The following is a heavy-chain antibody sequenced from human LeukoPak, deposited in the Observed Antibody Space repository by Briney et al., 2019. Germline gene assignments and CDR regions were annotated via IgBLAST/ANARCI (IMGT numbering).Heavy chain of an antibody. CDR1: GFTFSNYY. CDR3: AADITGYFDY. CDR2: ISGSGGVI. V-gene: IGHV3-11*01. Sequence: PGGSLRLSCEASGFTFSNYYMTWVRQAPGRGLESLSYISGSGGVIYYADSVKGRFTTSRDNAKNSLYLQMNSLRAEDTAVYYCAADITGYFDYWGQGALVTVSS. D-gene: IGHD2-8*02. J-gene: IGHJ4*02.